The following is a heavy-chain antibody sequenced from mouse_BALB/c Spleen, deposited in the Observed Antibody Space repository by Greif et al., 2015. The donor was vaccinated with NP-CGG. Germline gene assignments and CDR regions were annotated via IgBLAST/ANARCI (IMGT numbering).Heavy chain of an antibody. CDR3: VYDQGAGDAMDY. V-gene: IGHV14-3*02. CDR2: IDPANGNT. CDR1: GFNIKDTY. J-gene: IGHJ4*01. D-gene: IGHD2-3*01. Sequence: EVQLQQSGAELVKPGASVKLSCTASGFNIKDTYMHWVKQRPEQGLEWIGRIDPANGNTKYDPKFQGKATITADTSSNTAYLQLSSLTSEDTAVYYCVYDQGAGDAMDYWGQGTSVTVSS.